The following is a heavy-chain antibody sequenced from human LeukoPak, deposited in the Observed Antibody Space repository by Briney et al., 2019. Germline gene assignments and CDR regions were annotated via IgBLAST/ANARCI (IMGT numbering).Heavy chain of an antibody. J-gene: IGHJ6*02. D-gene: IGHD4-17*01. V-gene: IGHV3-21*01. CDR3: ARDWEGDYVSGPYGMDV. CDR2: ISSSSSYI. CDR1: GFTFSSYS. Sequence: MTGGSLRLSCAASGFTFSSYSMNWVRQAPGKGLEWVSSISSSSSYIYYADSVKGRFTISRDNAKNSLYLQMNSLRAEDTAVYYCARDWEGDYVSGPYGMDVWGQGTTVTVSS.